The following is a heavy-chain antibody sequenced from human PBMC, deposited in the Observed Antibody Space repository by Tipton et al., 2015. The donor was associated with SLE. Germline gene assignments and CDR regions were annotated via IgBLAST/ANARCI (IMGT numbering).Heavy chain of an antibody. D-gene: IGHD6-19*01. CDR2: IYYSGST. CDR1: GGSISSSSYY. CDR3: ARHKGSGWYRGVFDY. Sequence: LVKPSEALSLTCTVSGGSISSSSYYWGWIRQPPGKGLEWIGSIYYSGSTYYNPSLKSRVTISVDTSKNQFSLKLSSVTAADTAVYYCARHKGSGWYRGVFDYWGQGTLVTVSS. V-gene: IGHV4-39*07. J-gene: IGHJ4*02.